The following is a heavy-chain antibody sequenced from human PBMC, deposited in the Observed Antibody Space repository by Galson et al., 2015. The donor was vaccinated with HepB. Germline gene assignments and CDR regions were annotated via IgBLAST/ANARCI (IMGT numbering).Heavy chain of an antibody. CDR2: INSDGSST. CDR3: ASSFADWGRDY. Sequence: SLRLSCAASGFTFSSYWMHWVRQAPGKGLVWVSRINSDGSSTSYADSVKGRFTISRDNAKNTLYLQMNSLRAEDTAVYYCASSFADWGRDYWGQGTLVTVSS. J-gene: IGHJ4*02. V-gene: IGHV3-74*01. CDR1: GFTFSSYW. D-gene: IGHD7-27*01.